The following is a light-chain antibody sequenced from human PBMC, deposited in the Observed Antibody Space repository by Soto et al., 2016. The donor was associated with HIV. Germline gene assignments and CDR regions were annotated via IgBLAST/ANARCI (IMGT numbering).Light chain of an antibody. V-gene: IGKV1-NL1*01. CDR2: AAS. CDR1: QGISNS. J-gene: IGKJ1*01. CDR3: QQYYSTLKT. Sequence: DIQMTQSPSSLSASVGDRVTITCRASQGISNSLAWYQQKPGKAPKLLLYAASRLESGVPSRFSGSGSGTDYTLTISSLQPEDFATYYCQQYYSTLKTFGQGDQGGNQT.